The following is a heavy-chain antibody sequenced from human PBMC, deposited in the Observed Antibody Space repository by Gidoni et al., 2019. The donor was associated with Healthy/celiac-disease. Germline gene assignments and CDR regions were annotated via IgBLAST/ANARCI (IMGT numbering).Heavy chain of an antibody. V-gene: IGHV3-48*02. CDR2: ISSSSSAI. Sequence: EVQLVESGGGLVQPGGSLRLSCAASGFTFSTYNMNWVRQAPGKGLEWVSYISSSSSAIYYADSVKGRFTISRDNAKNSLYLQMNSLRDEDTAVYYCARDMIVVEGFDPWGQGTLVTVSS. CDR1: GFTFSTYN. D-gene: IGHD3-22*01. J-gene: IGHJ5*02. CDR3: ARDMIVVEGFDP.